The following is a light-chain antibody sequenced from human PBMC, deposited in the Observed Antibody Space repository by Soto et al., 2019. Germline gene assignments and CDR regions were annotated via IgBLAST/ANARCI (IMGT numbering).Light chain of an antibody. Sequence: EIVLTQSPGTLSFSPGERATLSCRASQSFNSIYLAWYQQKPGQAPRLLIYGASSRATGIPDRFSGSGSGTDFTLTISRLEPEDFAVYYCQQYGSSWWTFGQGTKVDI. J-gene: IGKJ1*01. CDR1: QSFNSIY. CDR2: GAS. V-gene: IGKV3-20*01. CDR3: QQYGSSWWT.